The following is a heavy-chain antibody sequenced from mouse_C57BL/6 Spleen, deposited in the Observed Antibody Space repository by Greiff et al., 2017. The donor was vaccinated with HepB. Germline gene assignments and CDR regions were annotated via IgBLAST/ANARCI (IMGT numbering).Heavy chain of an antibody. CDR3: ARRYDYYAMDY. CDR2: ISSGGSYT. J-gene: IGHJ4*01. V-gene: IGHV5-6*01. CDR1: GFTFSSYG. D-gene: IGHD1-1*02. Sequence: EVQLQESGGDLVKPGGSLKLSCAASGFTFSSYGMSWVRQTPDKRLEWVATISSGGSYTYYPDSVKGRFTISRDNAKNTLYLQMSSLKYEDTAMYYCARRYDYYAMDYWGQGTSVTVSS.